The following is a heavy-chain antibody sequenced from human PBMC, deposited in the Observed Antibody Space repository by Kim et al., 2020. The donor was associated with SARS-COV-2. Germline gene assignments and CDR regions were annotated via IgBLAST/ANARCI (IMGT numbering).Heavy chain of an antibody. V-gene: IGHV1-2*06. CDR2: INPQNGET. D-gene: IGHD4-17*01. CDR3: ARGFATFGDYGVKWFVP. Sequence: ASVKVSCKASGYTFTGYYMHWVRQAPGQGLEWLGRINPQNGETKYTQKFQGRVALTRDTSISTAYMELYRLTSDDTALYYCARGFATFGDYGVKWFVPW. CDR1: GYTFTGYY. J-gene: IGHJ5*02.